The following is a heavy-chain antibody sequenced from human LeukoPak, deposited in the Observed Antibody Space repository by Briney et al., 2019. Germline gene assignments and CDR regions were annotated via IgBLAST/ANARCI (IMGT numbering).Heavy chain of an antibody. CDR3: ARGVGDCSSTSCYLIDY. CDR2: INPSGGST. CDR1: GYTFTSYY. Sequence: ASVKVSCKASGYTFTSYYMHWVRQAPGQGLEWMGIINPSGGSTSYAQKFQGRVTMTRDTSTSTVYMELSSLRSEDTAVYYCARGVGDCSSTSCYLIDYWSQGTLVTVSS. V-gene: IGHV1-46*01. J-gene: IGHJ4*02. D-gene: IGHD2-2*01.